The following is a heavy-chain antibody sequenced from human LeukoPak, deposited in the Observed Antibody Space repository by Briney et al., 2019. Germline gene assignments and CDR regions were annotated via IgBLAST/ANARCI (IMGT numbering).Heavy chain of an antibody. CDR1: GGSISSYY. CDR2: IYYSEST. D-gene: IGHD5-18*01. Sequence: SETLSLTCTVYGGSISSYYWSWIQQPPGKGLQWIGYIYYSESTNYNPSLKSRVTTSVDTSKNQFSLKLSSVTEADTAVYNCARGYSYGPLAFDIWGQGTMVTVSS. J-gene: IGHJ3*02. V-gene: IGHV4-59*01. CDR3: ARGYSYGPLAFDI.